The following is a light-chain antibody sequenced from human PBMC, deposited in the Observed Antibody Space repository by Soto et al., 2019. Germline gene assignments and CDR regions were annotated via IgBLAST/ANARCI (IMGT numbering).Light chain of an antibody. CDR3: QQYNSYPVT. CDR1: QSISSW. V-gene: IGKV1-5*03. CDR2: KAS. J-gene: IGKJ4*01. Sequence: DIPMTQSPSTLSASVGDRVTITCRASQSISSWLAWYQQKPGKAPKSLIYKASSLESGVPSRFSGSGSGTEFTLTISSLQPDDFATYYCQQYNSYPVTFGGGTKVEIK.